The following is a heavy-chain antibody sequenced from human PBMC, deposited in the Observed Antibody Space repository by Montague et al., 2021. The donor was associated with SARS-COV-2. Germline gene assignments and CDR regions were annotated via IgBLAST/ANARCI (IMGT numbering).Heavy chain of an antibody. CDR2: ISDGGTST. CDR3: AKDLKTSGWYTFFFDS. J-gene: IGHJ4*02. V-gene: IGHV3-23*01. CDR1: GFTFDSHA. D-gene: IGHD6-19*01. Sequence: SLRLSCAGSGFTFDSHAMSWVRQAPGKGLEWVAGISDGGTSTYYADSVKGRLIISRDNSKSTLYLQIHSLRAEDTAVYYCAKDLKTSGWYTFFFDSWGQGTLVTVSS.